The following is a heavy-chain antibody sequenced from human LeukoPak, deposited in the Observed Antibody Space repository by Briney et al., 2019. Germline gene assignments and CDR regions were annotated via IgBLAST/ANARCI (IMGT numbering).Heavy chain of an antibody. J-gene: IGHJ5*02. CDR1: GGSISSGGYY. D-gene: IGHD1-1*01. Sequence: SETLSLTCTVSGGSISSGGYYWSWIRQHPGKGLEWLGYIYYSGSTYYNPSLKSRVTISVDTSKNQFSLKLSAVTAADTAVYSCARYTPTTENWFDPWGQGTLATVSS. CDR3: ARYTPTTENWFDP. CDR2: IYYSGST. V-gene: IGHV4-31*03.